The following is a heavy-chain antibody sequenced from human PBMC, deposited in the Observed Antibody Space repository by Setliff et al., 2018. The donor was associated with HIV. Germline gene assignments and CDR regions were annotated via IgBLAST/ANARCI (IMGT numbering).Heavy chain of an antibody. CDR2: INHGGIT. CDR3: ARGRGVIKEKPFDE. CDR1: GGSFSGYY. Sequence: SETLSLTCAVYGGSFSGYYWSWIRQPPGKGLEWIGEINHGGITNYNPSLKSRVTISVDMSKNQYSLKLSSVTAADTAVYYCARGRGVIKEKPFDEWGQGTLVTVSS. J-gene: IGHJ4*02. V-gene: IGHV4-34*01. D-gene: IGHD3-10*01.